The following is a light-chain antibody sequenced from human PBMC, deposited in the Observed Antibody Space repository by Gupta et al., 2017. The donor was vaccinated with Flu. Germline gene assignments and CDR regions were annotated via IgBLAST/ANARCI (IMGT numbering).Light chain of an antibody. V-gene: IGKV1-5*03. CDR1: QSIRNW. J-gene: IGKJ2*01. CDR2: KAS. CDR3: QQYDTYSGT. Sequence: GDRAPITCLASQSIRNWLAWYQQKPVKAPNLLIYKASSLESGVPSRFSGSGSGTEFTLTISSLQPDDFATYYCQQYDTYSGTFGQGTKLEIK.